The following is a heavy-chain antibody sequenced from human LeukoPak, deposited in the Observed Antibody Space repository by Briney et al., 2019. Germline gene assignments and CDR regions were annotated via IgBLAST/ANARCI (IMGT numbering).Heavy chain of an antibody. J-gene: IGHJ4*02. D-gene: IGHD3-10*01. Sequence: GGSLRLSCAASGFTFSSYEMNWVRQAPGKGLEWVSYISSSGSTIYYADSVKGRFTISRDNAKNSLYLQMNSLRAEDTAVYYCARDAVTMVRGVNYWGQGTLVTVSS. V-gene: IGHV3-48*03. CDR3: ARDAVTMVRGVNY. CDR2: ISSSGSTI. CDR1: GFTFSSYE.